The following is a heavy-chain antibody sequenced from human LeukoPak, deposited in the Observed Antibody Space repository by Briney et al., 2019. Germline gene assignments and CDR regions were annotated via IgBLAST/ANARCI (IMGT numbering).Heavy chain of an antibody. CDR2: INHSGST. D-gene: IGHD3-16*02. Sequence: PSETLSLTCAVYGGSFSGYYWGWIRQPPGKGLEWIGEINHSGSTNYNPSLKSRVTISVDTSKNQFSLKLSSVTAADTAVYYCARGIMITFGGVIVIYYFDYWGQGTLVTVSS. CDR3: ARGIMITFGGVIVIYYFDY. CDR1: GGSFSGYY. V-gene: IGHV4-34*01. J-gene: IGHJ4*02.